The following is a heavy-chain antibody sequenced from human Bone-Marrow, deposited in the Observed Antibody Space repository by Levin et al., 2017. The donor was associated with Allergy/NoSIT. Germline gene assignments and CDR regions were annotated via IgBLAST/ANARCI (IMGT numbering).Heavy chain of an antibody. J-gene: IGHJ4*02. Sequence: LSLTCAASGFTFSNYAMSWVRLAPGKGLEWVSGISASGGSSVYIDSVRGRFTISRDNSRSTLFLQMNSLGAEDTAIYYCAKDDDSGLRDYSWGTFDYWGQGTLVTVSS. CDR1: GFTFSNYA. CDR3: AKDDDSGLRDYSWGTFDY. D-gene: IGHD3-16*01. V-gene: IGHV3-23*01. CDR2: ISASGGSS.